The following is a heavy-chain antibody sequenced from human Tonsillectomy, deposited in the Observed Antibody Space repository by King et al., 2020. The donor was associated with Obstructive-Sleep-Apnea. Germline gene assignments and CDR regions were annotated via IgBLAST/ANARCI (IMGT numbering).Heavy chain of an antibody. D-gene: IGHD5-12*01. Sequence: QLVQSGAEVKKPGASVKVSCKASGYIFSNYGISWVRQAPGRGLEWMGYISAYNGNTNYAQKLQGRVTMATAISTSTAYMELRSLRSDDTAVYFCARVGYSRRWYDYSFDHWGQGTLITVSS. J-gene: IGHJ4*02. CDR1: GYIFSNYG. CDR2: ISAYNGNT. V-gene: IGHV1-18*04. CDR3: ARVGYSRRWYDYSFDH.